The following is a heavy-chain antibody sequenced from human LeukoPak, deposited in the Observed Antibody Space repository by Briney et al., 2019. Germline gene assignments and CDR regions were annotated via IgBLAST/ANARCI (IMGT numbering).Heavy chain of an antibody. V-gene: IGHV3-21*01. Sequence: GGSLRLSCAASGFTFSSYAMSWVRQAPGKGLEWVSSISTSSSYIYYADSVKGRFTISRDNAKNSLYLQMNSLRAEDTAVYYCARGPSGYHNTGGQGTLVTVSS. CDR1: GFTFSSYA. CDR3: ARGPSGYHNT. D-gene: IGHD5-12*01. CDR2: ISTSSSYI. J-gene: IGHJ4*02.